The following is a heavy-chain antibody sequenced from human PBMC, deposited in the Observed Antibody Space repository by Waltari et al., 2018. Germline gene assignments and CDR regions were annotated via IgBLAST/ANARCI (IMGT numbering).Heavy chain of an antibody. V-gene: IGHV1-69*14. CDR2: IIPIFGTA. CDR3: ARGGLGDVWGSYRYPDY. D-gene: IGHD3-16*02. Sequence: QVQLVQSGAEVKKPGSSVKVSCKASGGTFSSYAISWVRQAPGQGLEWMGGIIPIFGTANYAQKCHGRVRITGDKAPRTSCLEVGGLRCGDTAVFYCARGGLGDVWGSYRYPDYWGQGTLVTVSS. CDR1: GGTFSSYA. J-gene: IGHJ4*02.